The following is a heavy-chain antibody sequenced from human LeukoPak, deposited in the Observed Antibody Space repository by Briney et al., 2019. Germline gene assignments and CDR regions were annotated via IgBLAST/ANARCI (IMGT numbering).Heavy chain of an antibody. Sequence: GASVKVSCKASGYTFTSCGISWVRQAPGQGLEWMGWISAYNGNTNYAQKLQGRVTMTTDTSTSTACMELRSLRSDDTAVYYCARDQLLWFGEHYYYYGMDVWGQGTTVTVSS. J-gene: IGHJ6*02. D-gene: IGHD3-10*01. CDR2: ISAYNGNT. V-gene: IGHV1-18*01. CDR1: GYTFTSCG. CDR3: ARDQLLWFGEHYYYYGMDV.